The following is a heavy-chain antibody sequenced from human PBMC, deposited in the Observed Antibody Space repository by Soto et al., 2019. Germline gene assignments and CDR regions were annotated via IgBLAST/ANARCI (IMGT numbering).Heavy chain of an antibody. V-gene: IGHV3-23*01. Sequence: GGSLRLSCAASGFTFSSYAMSWVRQAPGKGLEWVSAISGSGGSTYYADSVKGRFTISRDNSKNTLYLQMNSLRAEDTAVYYCAKPLPYIVLMVYELSFDYWGQGTLVTVSS. J-gene: IGHJ4*02. CDR3: AKPLPYIVLMVYELSFDY. D-gene: IGHD2-8*01. CDR2: ISGSGGST. CDR1: GFTFSSYA.